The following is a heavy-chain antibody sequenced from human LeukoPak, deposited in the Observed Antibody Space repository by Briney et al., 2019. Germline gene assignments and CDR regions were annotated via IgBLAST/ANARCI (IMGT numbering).Heavy chain of an antibody. CDR3: ARDQSDGAFDI. CDR1: GFTFSSYA. J-gene: IGHJ3*02. CDR2: ISYDGSNK. V-gene: IGHV3-30*14. D-gene: IGHD5-24*01. Sequence: GGSLRLSCAASGFTFSSYAMHWVRQAPGKGLEWVAVISYDGSNKYYADSVKGRFTISRDNSKNTLYLQMNSLRAEDTAVYYCARDQSDGAFDIWGQGTMVTVSS.